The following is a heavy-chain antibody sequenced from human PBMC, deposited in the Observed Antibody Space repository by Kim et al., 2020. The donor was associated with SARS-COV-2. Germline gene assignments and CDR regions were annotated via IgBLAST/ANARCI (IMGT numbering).Heavy chain of an antibody. J-gene: IGHJ6*02. D-gene: IGHD3-10*01. Sequence: SETLSLTCAVYGGSFSGYYWSWIRQPPGKGLEWIGEINHSGSTNYNPSLKSRVTISVDTSKNQFSLKLSSVTAADTAVYYCARGLPVLLWFGDVNYYYGMDVWGQGTTVTVSS. CDR2: INHSGST. CDR3: ARGLPVLLWFGDVNYYYGMDV. CDR1: GGSFSGYY. V-gene: IGHV4-34*01.